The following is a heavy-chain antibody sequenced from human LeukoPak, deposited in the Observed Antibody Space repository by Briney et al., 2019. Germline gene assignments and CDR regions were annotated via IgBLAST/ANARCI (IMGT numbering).Heavy chain of an antibody. Sequence: WASVKVSCKASGYTFTGYFIHWVRQAPGRGLEWMGRINPNSGGAEYEQNFQGRVTMTRDTSINTAYMTLSGLTFDDTAMYYCARGHGYSSGHDAFDIWGQGTMVTVSS. J-gene: IGHJ3*02. CDR1: GYTFTGYF. V-gene: IGHV1-2*06. D-gene: IGHD6-19*01. CDR3: ARGHGYSSGHDAFDI. CDR2: INPNSGGA.